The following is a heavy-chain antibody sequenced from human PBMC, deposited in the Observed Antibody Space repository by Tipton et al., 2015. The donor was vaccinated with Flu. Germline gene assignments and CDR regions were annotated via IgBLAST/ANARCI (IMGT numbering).Heavy chain of an antibody. D-gene: IGHD6-13*01. V-gene: IGHV4-59*01. CDR1: GGSISSYF. Sequence: TLSLTCSVSGGSISSYFWSWIRQPPGKGLEWIGYIYYTGSTSYNPSLKSRVTISVDTSKNQFSLKLSSVTAADTAVYYCARLAALNWFDPWGQGTLVTVSS. CDR2: IYYTGST. CDR3: ARLAALNWFDP. J-gene: IGHJ5*02.